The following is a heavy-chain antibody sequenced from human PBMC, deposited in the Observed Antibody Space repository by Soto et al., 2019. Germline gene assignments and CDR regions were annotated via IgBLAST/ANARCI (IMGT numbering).Heavy chain of an antibody. CDR1: GFTFTSSA. Sequence: QMQLVQSGPEVKKPGTSVKVSCKASGFTFTSSAVQWVRQARGQRLEWIGWIVVGSGNTNYAQKFQERVTITRDMSTSTAYMELSSLRSEDTAEYYCAADPWRGYSYGYYYWGQGTLVTVSS. CDR3: AADPWRGYSYGYYY. CDR2: IVVGSGNT. D-gene: IGHD5-18*01. V-gene: IGHV1-58*01. J-gene: IGHJ4*02.